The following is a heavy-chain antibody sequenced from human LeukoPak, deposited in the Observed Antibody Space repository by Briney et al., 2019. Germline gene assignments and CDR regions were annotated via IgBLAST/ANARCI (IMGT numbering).Heavy chain of an antibody. CDR2: IFSNDEK. CDR1: GFSLSNARMG. D-gene: IGHD3-10*01. J-gene: IGHJ4*02. Sequence: SGPTLVNPTETLTLTCTVSGFSLSNARMGVSWIRQPPGKALKWLAHIFSNDEKSYRTSLKSRLTTSKDTSKSQVVLTMTNMDPVDTATYYCARHYYGSGSYLLFFDYWGQGTLVTASS. V-gene: IGHV2-26*01. CDR3: ARHYYGSGSYLLFFDY.